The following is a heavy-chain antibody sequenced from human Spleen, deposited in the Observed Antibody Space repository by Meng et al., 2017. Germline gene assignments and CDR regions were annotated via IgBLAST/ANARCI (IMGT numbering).Heavy chain of an antibody. V-gene: IGHV3-48*03. J-gene: IGHJ4*02. Sequence: GESLKISCAASGFSLSNYEVNWVRQAPGKGLEWVSYISGSGGIIYYSDSVKGRFTVSRDNAKNSLYLQMNSLRAEDTAVYYCARDIVAMVRGVIITYYFDYWGQGTLVTVSS. CDR3: ARDIVAMVRGVIITYYFDY. D-gene: IGHD3-10*01. CDR2: ISGSGGII. CDR1: GFSLSNYE.